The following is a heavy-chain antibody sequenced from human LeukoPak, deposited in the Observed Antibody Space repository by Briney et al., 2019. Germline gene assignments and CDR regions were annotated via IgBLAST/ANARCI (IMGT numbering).Heavy chain of an antibody. V-gene: IGHV1-24*01. J-gene: IGHJ4*02. CDR3: HVSGYHDY. CDR2: FHPEDGET. D-gene: IGHD3-22*01. CDR1: VCTLPELS. Sequence: SVHVPCLVCVCTLPELSMHWLGQAPAKGLEWMGGFHPEDGETIYAQKFQGRVTMTEDTSTYTACTELSSLRSEETAVYYCHVSGYHDYWGEGTLGTLS.